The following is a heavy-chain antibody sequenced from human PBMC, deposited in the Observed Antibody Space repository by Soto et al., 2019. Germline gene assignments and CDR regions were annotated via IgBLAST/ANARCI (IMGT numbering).Heavy chain of an antibody. J-gene: IGHJ4*02. CDR2: ISAYNGNT. V-gene: IGHV1-18*01. CDR1: GYTFTSYC. D-gene: IGHD6-19*01. Sequence: ASVKVSCKASGYTFTSYCISWVRHAPGQGLEWMGWISAYNGNTNYAQKLQGRVTMTTDTSTSTAYMELRSLRSDDTAVYYCARDSKFEYSSGWFPFDYWGQGTLVTVSS. CDR3: ARDSKFEYSSGWFPFDY.